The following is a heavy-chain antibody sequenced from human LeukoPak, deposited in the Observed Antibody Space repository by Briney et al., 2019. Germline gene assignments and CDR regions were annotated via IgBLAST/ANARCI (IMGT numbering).Heavy chain of an antibody. CDR2: IDWDDDK. D-gene: IGHD4/OR15-4a*01. V-gene: IGHV2-70*04. CDR1: GFSLTTTGMR. Sequence: SGPTLVNPQTLTLTCTFSGFSLTTTGMRVSWIRQPPGKALEWLARIDWDDDKFYSTSLKTRLTISKDTSKNQVVLTMTNMDPVDTATYYCARLQGATIGAKWFDPWGQGTLVTVSS. CDR3: ARLQGATIGAKWFDP. J-gene: IGHJ5*02.